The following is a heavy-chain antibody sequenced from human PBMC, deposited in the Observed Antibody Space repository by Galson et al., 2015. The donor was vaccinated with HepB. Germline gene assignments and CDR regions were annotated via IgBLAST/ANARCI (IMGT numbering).Heavy chain of an antibody. D-gene: IGHD2-2*01. CDR1: GFTFSTYA. J-gene: IGHJ4*02. V-gene: IGHV3-23*01. Sequence: SLRLSCAASGFTFSTYAMTWFRQAPGKGLEWVSVISGSGTTTYYADSVKGRFTISRDNSRNTLYLQMNSLRAEDTAVYYCAKDLMEYCSSTSCSQADYWGQGILVTVSS. CDR3: AKDLMEYCSSTSCSQADY. CDR2: ISGSGTTT.